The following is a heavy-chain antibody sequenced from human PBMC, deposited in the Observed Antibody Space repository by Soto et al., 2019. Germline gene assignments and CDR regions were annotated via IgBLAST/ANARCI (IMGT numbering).Heavy chain of an antibody. J-gene: IGHJ5*02. Sequence: SETLSLTCTVSGGSISSYYWSWIRQPPGKGLEWIGYIYYSGSTHYNPSLKSRVTISVDTSKNQFSLKLSSVTAADTAVYYCARGPAVALRGWFDPWGQGTLVTVSS. CDR2: IYYSGST. D-gene: IGHD6-19*01. CDR1: GGSISSYY. V-gene: IGHV4-59*01. CDR3: ARGPAVALRGWFDP.